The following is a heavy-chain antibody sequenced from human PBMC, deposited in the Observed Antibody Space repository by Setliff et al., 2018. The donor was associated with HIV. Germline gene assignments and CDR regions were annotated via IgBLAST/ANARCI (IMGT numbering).Heavy chain of an antibody. J-gene: IGHJ4*02. D-gene: IGHD2-15*01. CDR2: IDEHGTIT. CDR3: AGDLGGEGGY. V-gene: IGHV3-74*01. Sequence: GESLKISCVASGFTYSRYWMHWVRQAPGKGLVWVSRIDEHGTITDYADSVKGRFTISRDNAKNTLYLQMNNLRAEDTAVYYCAGDLGGEGGYWGQGILVTVSS. CDR1: GFTYSRYW.